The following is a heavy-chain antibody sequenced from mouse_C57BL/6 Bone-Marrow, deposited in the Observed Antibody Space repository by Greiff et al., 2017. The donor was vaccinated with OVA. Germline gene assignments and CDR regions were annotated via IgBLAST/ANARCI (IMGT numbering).Heavy chain of an antibody. J-gene: IGHJ2*01. CDR1: GYTFTSYW. Sequence: QVQLQQPGAELVKPGASVKLSCKASGYTFTSYWMQWVKQRPGQGLEWIGEIDPSDSYTNYNQKFKVKATLTVDTSSSTAYMQLSSLTSEDSAVYYCARVVYGSFGYWGQGTTLTVSS. V-gene: IGHV1-50*01. CDR2: IDPSDSYT. D-gene: IGHD1-1*01. CDR3: ARVVYGSFGY.